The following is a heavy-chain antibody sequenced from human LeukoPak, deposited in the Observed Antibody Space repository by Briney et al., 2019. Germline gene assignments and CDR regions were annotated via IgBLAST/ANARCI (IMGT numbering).Heavy chain of an antibody. CDR3: ARVRYCSSTTCRGAFDI. D-gene: IGHD2-2*01. Sequence: GGSLRLSCTASGFTFRSYGLHWVRQAPGKGLEWVGRTRNEANSYTTEYAASVKDRFTISRDDSEKSLYLQMNSLKTEDTAVYYCARVRYCSSTTCRGAFDIWGQGTMVTVSS. CDR1: GFTFRSYG. V-gene: IGHV3-72*01. CDR2: TRNEANSYTT. J-gene: IGHJ3*02.